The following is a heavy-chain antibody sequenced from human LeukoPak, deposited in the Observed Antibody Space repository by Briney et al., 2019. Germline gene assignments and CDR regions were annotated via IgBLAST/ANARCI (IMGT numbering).Heavy chain of an antibody. Sequence: TSETLSLTCTVSGSSMNGFQWSWIRQPAGKGLEWIGRISTSGNINYTPSLKSRVTISVDTSKNQFSLKLSSVTAADTAVYYCARESGGEARGAMIVVETAFDYWGQGTLVTVSS. CDR3: ARESGGEARGAMIVVETAFDY. V-gene: IGHV4-4*07. D-gene: IGHD3-22*01. J-gene: IGHJ4*02. CDR1: GSSMNGFQ. CDR2: ISTSGNI.